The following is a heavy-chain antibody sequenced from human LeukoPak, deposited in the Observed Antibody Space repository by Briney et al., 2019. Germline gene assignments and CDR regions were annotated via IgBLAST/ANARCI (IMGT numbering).Heavy chain of an antibody. Sequence: SETLSLTCTVSGGSISSGSYYWSWIRQPAGKGLEWIGRIYTSGSTNYNPSLKSRVTISVDTSKNQFSLKLSSVTAADTAVYYCARDIRLITIFGMVRPDAFDIWGQGTMVTVSS. J-gene: IGHJ3*02. CDR2: IYTSGST. D-gene: IGHD3-3*01. V-gene: IGHV4-61*02. CDR1: GGSISSGSYY. CDR3: ARDIRLITIFGMVRPDAFDI.